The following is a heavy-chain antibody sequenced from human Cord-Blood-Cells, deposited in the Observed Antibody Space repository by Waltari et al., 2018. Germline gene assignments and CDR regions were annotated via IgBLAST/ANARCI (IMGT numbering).Heavy chain of an antibody. CDR2: INHSGST. J-gene: IGHJ1*01. D-gene: IGHD6-13*01. CDR1: GGSFSGYS. V-gene: IGHV4-34*01. Sequence: QVQLQQWGAGLLKPSETLSLTCAVYGGSFSGYSGSWIRQPPGKGLEWIGEINHSGSTNYNPSLKSRVTISVDTSKNQFSLKLSSVTAADTAVYYCASSSSLEYFQHWGQGTLVTVSS. CDR3: ASSSSLEYFQH.